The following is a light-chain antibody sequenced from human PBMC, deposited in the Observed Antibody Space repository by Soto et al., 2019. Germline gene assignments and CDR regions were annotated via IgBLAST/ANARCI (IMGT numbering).Light chain of an antibody. Sequence: DIQMTQSPSSLSASIGDRVTITCQASQDINNYLNWYHQKPGKAPKVLIYDASKLERGVPGRFSGSGSGTVFTFTISSLQPEDIGTYYCQQYDNLPITFGPGTKVDLK. CDR3: QQYDNLPIT. CDR1: QDINNY. J-gene: IGKJ3*01. V-gene: IGKV1-33*01. CDR2: DAS.